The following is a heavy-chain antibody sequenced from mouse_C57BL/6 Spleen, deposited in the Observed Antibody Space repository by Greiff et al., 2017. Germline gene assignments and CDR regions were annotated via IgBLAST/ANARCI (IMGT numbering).Heavy chain of an antibody. CDR3: AREQGYYAMDY. CDR1: GYTFTSYW. Sequence: VQLQQPGAELVKPGASVKLSCKASGYTFTSYWMHWVKQRPGHGLEWIGMIHPNSGSTNYNEKFKSKATLTVDKSSSTAYMQLSSLTSEDSAVYYCAREQGYYAMDYWGQGTSVTVSS. CDR2: IHPNSGST. J-gene: IGHJ4*01. V-gene: IGHV1-64*01.